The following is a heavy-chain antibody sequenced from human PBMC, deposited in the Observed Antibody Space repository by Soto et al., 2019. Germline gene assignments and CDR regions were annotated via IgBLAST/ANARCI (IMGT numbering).Heavy chain of an antibody. CDR2: INHSGST. Sequence: ASETLSLTCAVYGGSFSCYYWSWIRQPPGKGLEWIGEINHSGSTNYNPSLKSRVTISVDTSKNQFSLKLSSVTAADTAVYYCARGIXSSIAARFLYYYYGMDVWGPGTTVTVSS. J-gene: IGHJ6*02. CDR1: GGSFSCYY. CDR3: ARGIXSSIAARFLYYYYGMDV. D-gene: IGHD6-6*01. V-gene: IGHV4-34*01.